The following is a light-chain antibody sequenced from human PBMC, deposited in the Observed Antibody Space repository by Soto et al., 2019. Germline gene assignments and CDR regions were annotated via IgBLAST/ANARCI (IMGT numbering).Light chain of an antibody. V-gene: IGLV2-14*01. CDR1: SSDVGGSNY. CDR3: SSYTSSSTYV. J-gene: IGLJ1*01. CDR2: DDS. Sequence: QSALTQPASVSGSPGQSITISCTGTSSDVGGSNYVSWYQQHPGKAPKLIISDDSYRPSGVSNRFSGSKSGNTASLTISGLQVEDEADYYCSSYTSSSTYVFGTGTKLTVL.